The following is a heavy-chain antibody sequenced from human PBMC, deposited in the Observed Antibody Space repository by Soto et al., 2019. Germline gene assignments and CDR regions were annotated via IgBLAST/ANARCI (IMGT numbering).Heavy chain of an antibody. CDR3: ARYRESRITIFGVVIIDGMDV. J-gene: IGHJ6*02. Sequence: QVQLVQSGAEVKKPGASVKVSCKASGYTFTSYGISWVRQAPGQGLEWMGWISAYNGNTNYAQKLQGRGTMTTDTSTSTAYMELRILRSDDTAVYYCARYRESRITIFGVVIIDGMDVWGQGTTVTVSS. CDR1: GYTFTSYG. CDR2: ISAYNGNT. V-gene: IGHV1-18*04. D-gene: IGHD3-3*01.